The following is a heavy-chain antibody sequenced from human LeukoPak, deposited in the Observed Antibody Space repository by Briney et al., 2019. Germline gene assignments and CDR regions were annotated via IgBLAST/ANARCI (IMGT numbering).Heavy chain of an antibody. Sequence: GGSLRLSCAASGFPFSSYAMSWVRQAPGKGLEWVSVIAGSDGFTQYADSVKGRFTISRDNSKNTVYLQMNRLRVEDTALYYCVRSLDYWGQGTLVTVSS. CDR1: GFPFSSYA. V-gene: IGHV3-23*01. CDR3: VRSLDY. CDR2: IAGSDGFT. J-gene: IGHJ4*02.